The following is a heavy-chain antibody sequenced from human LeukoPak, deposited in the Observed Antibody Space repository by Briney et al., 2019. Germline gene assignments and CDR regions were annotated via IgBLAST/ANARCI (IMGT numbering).Heavy chain of an antibody. CDR2: ISSSSSYI. J-gene: IGHJ6*01. Sequence: PGGSLRLSCAASGFTFSSYSMNWVRQAPGKGLEWVSSISSSSSYIYYADSVKGGFTISRDNAKNSLYLQMNSLRAEDTDVSYCASVRSSSWYGMDVWGQGTTVTVSS. D-gene: IGHD6-13*01. CDR1: GFTFSSYS. V-gene: IGHV3-21*01. CDR3: ASVRSSSWYGMDV.